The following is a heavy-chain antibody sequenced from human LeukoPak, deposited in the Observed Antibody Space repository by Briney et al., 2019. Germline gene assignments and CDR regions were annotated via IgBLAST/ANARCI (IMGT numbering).Heavy chain of an antibody. J-gene: IGHJ4*02. V-gene: IGHV3-23*01. CDR1: GFTFSSYA. Sequence: GGSLRLSCAASGFTFSSYAMSWVRQAPGKGLEWVSAISGSGGSTYYADSVKGRFTISRDNSKNTLYLQMNSLRGEDSAVYYCAKVGVGYYFDYWGQGTLVTVSS. D-gene: IGHD1-26*01. CDR3: AKVGVGYYFDY. CDR2: ISGSGGST.